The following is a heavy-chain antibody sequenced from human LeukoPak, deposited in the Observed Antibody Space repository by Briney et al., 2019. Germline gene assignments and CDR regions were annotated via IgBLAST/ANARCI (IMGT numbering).Heavy chain of an antibody. D-gene: IGHD2-15*01. J-gene: IGHJ4*02. CDR3: ARGRVSAFDY. CDR2: TYYTSKWSN. V-gene: IGHV6-1*01. CDR1: GDSVSISSSA. Sequence: SQTLSLTSAISGDSVSISSSAWNWVRQSPTRGIEWLGRTYYTSKWSNDYAVSLRGRISINPDTSKNHFSLQLNSVTPDDTAVYYCARGRVSAFDYWGQGTLVTVSP.